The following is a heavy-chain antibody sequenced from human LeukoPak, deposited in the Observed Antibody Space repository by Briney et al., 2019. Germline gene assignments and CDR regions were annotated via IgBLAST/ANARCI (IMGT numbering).Heavy chain of an antibody. CDR1: GFTFNSYW. Sequence: PGGPLRLSCAASGFTFNSYWMSWVRQAPGEGLEWVANIKQDGSEKYYVDSVKGRFTISRDNAKNSLYLQMNSLRAEDTAVYYCARTHSGYSSRDFDYWGQGTLVTVSS. J-gene: IGHJ4*02. V-gene: IGHV3-7*01. D-gene: IGHD5-18*01. CDR3: ARTHSGYSSRDFDY. CDR2: IKQDGSEK.